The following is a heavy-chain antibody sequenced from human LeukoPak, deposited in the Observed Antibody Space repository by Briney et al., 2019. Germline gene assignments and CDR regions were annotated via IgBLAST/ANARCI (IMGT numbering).Heavy chain of an antibody. CDR1: GFTFSSYS. CDR2: ISGSSSYI. J-gene: IGHJ4*02. CDR3: ARAITNYGYIFDY. V-gene: IGHV3-21*01. D-gene: IGHD5-18*01. Sequence: GGSLRLSCAASGFTFSSYSMNWVRQAPWKGLEWVSAISGSSSYIYYADSVKGRFTISRDNAKNSLYLKMNSLRAEDTAVYYCARAITNYGYIFDYWGQGTLVTVSS.